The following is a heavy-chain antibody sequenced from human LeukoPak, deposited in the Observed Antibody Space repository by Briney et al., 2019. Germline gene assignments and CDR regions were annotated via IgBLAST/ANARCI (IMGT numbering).Heavy chain of an antibody. CDR1: GFTSDDYA. CDR3: AKSLESLYYDSTSDAFDI. J-gene: IGHJ3*02. Sequence: GGSLRLSCAASGFTSDDYAMHWVRQAPGKGLEWVSLISGDGGSTYYADSVKGRFTISRDNSKNSLYLQMNSLRTEDTALYYCAKSLESLYYDSTSDAFDIWGQGTMVTVSS. V-gene: IGHV3-43*02. D-gene: IGHD3-22*01. CDR2: ISGDGGST.